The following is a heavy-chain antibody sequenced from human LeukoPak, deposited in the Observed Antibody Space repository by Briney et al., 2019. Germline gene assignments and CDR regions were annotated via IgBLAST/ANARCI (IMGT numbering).Heavy chain of an antibody. J-gene: IGHJ4*02. CDR1: GYTFTSYG. Sequence: ASVKVSCKASGYTFTSYGISWVRQAPGQGLEWMGWISAYNGNTNYAQKLQGRVTMTADTSTSTAYMELRSLRSDDTAVYYCARGYITMGYYDYWGQGALVTVSS. CDR3: ARGYITMGYYDY. V-gene: IGHV1-18*01. CDR2: ISAYNGNT. D-gene: IGHD5-18*01.